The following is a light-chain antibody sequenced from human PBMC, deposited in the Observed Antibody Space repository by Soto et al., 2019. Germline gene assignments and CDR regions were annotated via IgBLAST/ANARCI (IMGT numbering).Light chain of an antibody. CDR3: ETWDSNSWV. J-gene: IGLJ3*02. V-gene: IGLV4-60*02. CDR2: LEGSGTY. Sequence: QLVLTQSSSASASLGSSVKLTCTLSSGHSSYIIAWHQQQPGKAPRYLMKLEGSGTYNKGSGVPDRFSGSISGADRYLTISNLQFEDEADYYCETWDSNSWVFGGGTKLTVL. CDR1: SGHSSYI.